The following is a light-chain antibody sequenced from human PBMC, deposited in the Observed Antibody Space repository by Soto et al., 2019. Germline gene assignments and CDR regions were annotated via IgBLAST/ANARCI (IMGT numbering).Light chain of an antibody. Sequence: SVLTQPPSASGSPGQSVTISCTGTSSDVGGYNYVSWYQQHPGKAPKLVIYKVSKRPSGVPDRFSGSKSGNTASLTVSGXQAEDEADYYCSSYAGSNNFDVFGTGTKVTVL. CDR2: KVS. J-gene: IGLJ1*01. CDR3: SSYAGSNNFDV. V-gene: IGLV2-8*01. CDR1: SSDVGGYNY.